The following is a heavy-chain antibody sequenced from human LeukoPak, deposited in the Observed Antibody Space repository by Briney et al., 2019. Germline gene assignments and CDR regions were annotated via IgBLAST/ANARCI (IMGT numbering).Heavy chain of an antibody. CDR3: ARDYYDSSGYYSGDY. CDR1: GYTFTSYG. Sequence: ASVKVSCKASGYTFTSYGISWVRQAPGHGLEWMGWISAYNGNTNYAQKLQGRVTMTTDTSTSTAYMELRSLRSDDTAVYYCARDYYDSSGYYSGDYWGQGTLVTVSS. V-gene: IGHV1-18*01. D-gene: IGHD3-22*01. J-gene: IGHJ4*02. CDR2: ISAYNGNT.